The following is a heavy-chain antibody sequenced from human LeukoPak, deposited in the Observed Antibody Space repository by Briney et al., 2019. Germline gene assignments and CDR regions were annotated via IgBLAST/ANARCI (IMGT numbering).Heavy chain of an antibody. V-gene: IGHV3-23*01. CDR3: ARAVRGVTPFDY. J-gene: IGHJ4*02. CDR2: ISGSGGST. CDR1: GFTFSSYA. Sequence: GGSLRLSCVVSGFTFSSYAMSWVRQAPGKGLEWVSGISGSGGSTYYADSVKGRFTISRDNTKNTLYLQMISLRAEDTAVYYCARAVRGVTPFDYWGQGTLVTVSS. D-gene: IGHD3-10*01.